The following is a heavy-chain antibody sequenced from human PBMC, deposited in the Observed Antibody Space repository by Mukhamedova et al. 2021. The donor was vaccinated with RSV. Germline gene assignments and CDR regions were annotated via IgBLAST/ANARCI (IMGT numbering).Heavy chain of an antibody. CDR3: AKGGTWGYLLDC. V-gene: IGHV3-23*01. Sequence: KGRFTISRDNSKNTLYLQMNSLRVEDTAVYYCAKGGTWGYLLDCWGQGTLVTVSS. J-gene: IGHJ4*02. D-gene: IGHD1-26*01.